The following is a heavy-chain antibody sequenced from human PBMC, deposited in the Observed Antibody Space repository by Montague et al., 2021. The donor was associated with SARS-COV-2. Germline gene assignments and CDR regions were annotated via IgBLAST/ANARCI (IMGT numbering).Heavy chain of an antibody. CDR3: ARDHSS. CDR2: ISYSATS. D-gene: IGHD2-21*01. CDR1: GASRSTKNYY. Sequence: SETLSLTCTFSGASRSTKNYYWGWIRQPPGKGLEWIGSISYSATSYSNPSLKSRVTMSVDTSRNQLSLNLSSVTAADTAVFYCARDHSSWGQGTLVTVSS. J-gene: IGHJ5*02. V-gene: IGHV4-39*02.